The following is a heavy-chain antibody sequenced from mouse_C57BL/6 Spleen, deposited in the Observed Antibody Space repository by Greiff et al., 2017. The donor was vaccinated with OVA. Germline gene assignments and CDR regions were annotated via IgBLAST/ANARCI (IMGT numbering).Heavy chain of an antibody. D-gene: IGHD4-1*01. CDR2: IHPNSGST. CDR3: ATNWDDYAMDY. CDR1: GYTFTSYW. V-gene: IGHV1-64*01. J-gene: IGHJ4*01. Sequence: QVQLQQPGAELVKPGASVKLSCKASGYTFTSYWMHWVKQRPGQGLEWIGMIHPNSGSTNYNEKFKSKATLTVDKSSSTAYMQLSSLTSEDSAVYYCATNWDDYAMDYWGQGTPVTVSS.